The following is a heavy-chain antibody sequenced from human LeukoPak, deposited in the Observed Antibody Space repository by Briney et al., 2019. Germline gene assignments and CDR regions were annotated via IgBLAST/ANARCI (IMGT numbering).Heavy chain of an antibody. D-gene: IGHD2-15*01. CDR2: INHSGST. Sequence: SETLSLTCAVYGGSFSGYYWSWIRQPPGKGLEWIGEINHSGSTNYNPSLKSRVTISVDTSKNQFSLKLSSVTAADTAVYYCARGVGYCSGGSCSLYYYGMDVWGQGTTVTVSS. V-gene: IGHV4-34*01. CDR1: GGSFSGYY. CDR3: ARGVGYCSGGSCSLYYYGMDV. J-gene: IGHJ6*02.